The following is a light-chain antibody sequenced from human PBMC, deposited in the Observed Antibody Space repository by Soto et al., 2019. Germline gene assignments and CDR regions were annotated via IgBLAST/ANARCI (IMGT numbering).Light chain of an antibody. CDR3: QQRSNWPTIT. Sequence: EIVLTQSPATLSLSPGERATLSCRASQNINSDLAWYQQAPGQAPRLLIYDASNRATGIPARFSGSGSGTDLTLTISSLEPEDFAVYYCQQRSNWPTITFGQGTRLEIK. CDR2: DAS. CDR1: QNINSD. J-gene: IGKJ5*01. V-gene: IGKV3-11*01.